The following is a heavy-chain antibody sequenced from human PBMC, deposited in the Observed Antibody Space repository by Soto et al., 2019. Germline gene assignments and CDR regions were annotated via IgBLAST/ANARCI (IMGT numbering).Heavy chain of an antibody. D-gene: IGHD6-6*01. J-gene: IGHJ3*02. CDR3: ARVTSSSDAFDI. V-gene: IGHV4-30-4*01. Sequence: TLSLTCTVSGGSISSGDYYWSWIRQPPGKGLEWIGYIYYSGSTYYNPSLKSRVTISVDTSKNQFSLKLSSVTAADTAVYYCARVTSSSDAFDIWGQGTMVTVSS. CDR1: GGSISSGDYY. CDR2: IYYSGST.